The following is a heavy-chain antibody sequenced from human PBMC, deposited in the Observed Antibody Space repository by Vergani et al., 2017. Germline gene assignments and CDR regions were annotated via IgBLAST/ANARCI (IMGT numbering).Heavy chain of an antibody. CDR2: IYSTGST. CDR1: FDSIRNLY. D-gene: IGHD3-22*01. V-gene: IGHV4-4*09. Sequence: QVQLQESGPGLVKSSETLSLTCSVSFDSIRNLYCNWIRQPPGKGLDWIGYIYSTGSTHHNPSLRRRINMSVDTSKNQFSLKLNSVTAADTAMYYCARMGGYDEGDAFRIGYFDSWGPGILVTVSS. CDR3: ARMGGYDEGDAFRIGYFDS. J-gene: IGHJ4*02.